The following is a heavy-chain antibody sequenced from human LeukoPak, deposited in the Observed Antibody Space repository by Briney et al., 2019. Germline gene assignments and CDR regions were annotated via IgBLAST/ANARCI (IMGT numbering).Heavy chain of an antibody. D-gene: IGHD5-12*01. CDR3: AKGYSDTARFDS. CDR2: ISDDATIT. CDR1: GFTFSSHA. J-gene: IGHJ4*02. V-gene: IGHV3-23*01. Sequence: GGSLRLSCEAYGFTFSSHALSWVRQAPGKGLEWVAAISDDATITYYADSVKGRFTTSRDNSRDTLFLQMSSLKDEDAAIYYCAKGYSDTARFDSWGQGTLVTVSS.